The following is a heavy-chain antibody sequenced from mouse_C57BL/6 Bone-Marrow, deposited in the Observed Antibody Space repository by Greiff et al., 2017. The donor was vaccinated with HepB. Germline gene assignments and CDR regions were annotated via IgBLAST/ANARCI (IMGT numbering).Heavy chain of an antibody. CDR2: IYPGNSDT. V-gene: IGHV1-5*01. J-gene: IGHJ3*01. D-gene: IGHD2-3*01. CDR1: GYTFTSYW. Sequence: VQLKQSGTVLARPGASVKMSCKTSGYTFTSYWMHWVKQRPGQGLEWIGAIYPGNSDTSYNQKFKGKAKLTAVTSASTAYLERSILTNEDSAVYYCTSDGYSPWFAYWGQGTLVTVSA. CDR3: TSDGYSPWFAY.